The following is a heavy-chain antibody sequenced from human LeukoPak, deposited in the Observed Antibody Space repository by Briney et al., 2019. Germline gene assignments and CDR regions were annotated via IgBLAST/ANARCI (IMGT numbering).Heavy chain of an antibody. D-gene: IGHD3-10*01. J-gene: IGHJ3*02. CDR1: GFTFSSYG. V-gene: IGHV3-33*06. CDR2: IWYDGSNK. Sequence: AGGSLRLSCAASGFTFSSYGMHCVRQAPGKGLEWVAVIWYDGSNKYYADSVKGRFTISRDNSKNTLYLQMNSLRAEDTAVYYCAKGPGRGTPDAFDIWGQGTMVTVSS. CDR3: AKGPGRGTPDAFDI.